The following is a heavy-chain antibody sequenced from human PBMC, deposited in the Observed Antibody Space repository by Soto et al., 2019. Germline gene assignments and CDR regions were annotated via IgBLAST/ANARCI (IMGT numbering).Heavy chain of an antibody. J-gene: IGHJ4*02. D-gene: IGHD3-22*01. CDR3: ARDWDYSDSSGYLEY. Sequence: ESGGGVVLPGRSLRLSCEASGFTFSYYPIHWVRQAPGKGLDWVAVISDDGNNKYYADSVKGRFTISRDNSRNTLYLQMDSLRPEDTAVYYCARDWDYSDSSGYLEYWGQGTLVTVSS. CDR2: ISDDGNNK. CDR1: GFTFSYYP. V-gene: IGHV3-30*04.